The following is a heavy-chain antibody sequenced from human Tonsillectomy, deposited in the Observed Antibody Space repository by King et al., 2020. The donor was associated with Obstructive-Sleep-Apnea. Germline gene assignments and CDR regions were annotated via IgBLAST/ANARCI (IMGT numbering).Heavy chain of an antibody. CDR3: AGCPPTLWGTVTKSICDY. V-gene: IGHV1-18*01. CDR2: ISANNGNR. J-gene: IGHJ4*02. Sequence: QLVQSGAEVKKPGASVKVSCKASGYTFTSYGISWVRQAPGQGLEWMGWISANNGNRHYAEQLQGRVSMTTDASTSTAYMELRSLRSDDTAVFYCAGCPPTLWGTVTKSICDYWGQGTLVTVSS. CDR1: GYTFTSYG. D-gene: IGHD4-17*01.